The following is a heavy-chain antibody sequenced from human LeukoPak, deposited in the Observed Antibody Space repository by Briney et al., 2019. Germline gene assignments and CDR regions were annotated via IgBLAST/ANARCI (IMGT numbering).Heavy chain of an antibody. V-gene: IGHV3-30*01. CDR2: ISYDGSNK. CDR3: ASPGKNMDV. J-gene: IGHJ6*03. CDR1: GLTFSSYA. Sequence: GRSLRLSCAASGLTFSSYAMHWVRQAPGKGLEWVAVISYDGSNKYYADSVKGRFTISRDNSKNTLYLQMNSLRAEDTAVYYCASPGKNMDVWGKGTTVTVSS.